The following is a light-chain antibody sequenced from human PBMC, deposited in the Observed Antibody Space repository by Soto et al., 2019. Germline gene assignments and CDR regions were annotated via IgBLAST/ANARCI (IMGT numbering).Light chain of an antibody. V-gene: IGLV2-14*01. CDR1: SSDVGGYNY. J-gene: IGLJ1*01. Sequence: QSALTQPASVSGSPGQSITISCTGTSSDVGGYNYVSWYQQHPGKAPKLMIYEVSNRPSGVSNRFSGSKSGNTASLTISGLQAEDEYDYYCSSYTSSSTLYVFGTGTKLTVL. CDR2: EVS. CDR3: SSYTSSSTLYV.